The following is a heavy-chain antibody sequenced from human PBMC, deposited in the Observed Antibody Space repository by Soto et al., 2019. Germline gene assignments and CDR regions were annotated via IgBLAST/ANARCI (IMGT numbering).Heavy chain of an antibody. Sequence: QVQLQQSGPGLVKPSETLSLTCSVSGGSISSYFKNWIRQAPGKGLEWIGCIYDSGDANYNPSLKSRVTISLXTSKNQFSLKLSSVTAADTAVYYCVSSRTAVFGDALDIWALGTMVTVSS. J-gene: IGHJ3*02. CDR1: GGSISSYF. V-gene: IGHV4-59*03. D-gene: IGHD3-3*01. CDR3: VSSRTAVFGDALDI. CDR2: IYDSGDA.